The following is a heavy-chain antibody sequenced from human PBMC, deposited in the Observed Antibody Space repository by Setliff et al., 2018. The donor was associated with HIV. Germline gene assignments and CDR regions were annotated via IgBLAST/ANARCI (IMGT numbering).Heavy chain of an antibody. J-gene: IGHJ6*04. CDR1: GHTFSNSD. CDR3: ASGKGVGGVIITGGLDV. V-gene: IGHV1-8*01. CDR2: MNPNTGVA. D-gene: IGHD3-10*01. Sequence: ASMKVSCKASGHTFSNSDIHWVRRATGQGLEWMGWMNPNTGVAGYALKFQGRVTMTRGTSISTAYMELSSLTSEDTAVYWCASGKGVGGVIITGGLDVWGKGTTVTVSS.